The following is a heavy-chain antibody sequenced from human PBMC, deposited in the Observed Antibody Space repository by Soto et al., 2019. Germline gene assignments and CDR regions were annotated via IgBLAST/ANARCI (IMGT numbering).Heavy chain of an antibody. Sequence: QITLKESGPPLVRPTQTLTLTCTVSGFSLDTWGVGVGWIRQSPGQAPEWLALIYWDDDKRYSPSLKNRLTITKDTSKNPVVLTVTNMDPVDTFTYHCARALGSCGSYYFDPWGQGTLVTVPS. CDR1: GFSLDTWGVG. CDR3: ARALGSCGSYYFDP. D-gene: IGHD3-10*01. J-gene: IGHJ4*02. CDR2: IYWDDDK. V-gene: IGHV2-5*02.